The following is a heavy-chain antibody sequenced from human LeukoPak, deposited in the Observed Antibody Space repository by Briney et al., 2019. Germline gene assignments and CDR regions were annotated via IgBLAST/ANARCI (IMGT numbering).Heavy chain of an antibody. D-gene: IGHD1-1*01. Sequence: GGSLRLSCAASGFTFSSYGMHWVRQAPGKGLEWVAVIWYDGSNKYYADSVKGRFTISRDNSKNTLYLQMNSLRAEDTAVYYCARDTVPGYIYNYYYGMDVWGQGTTVTVSS. J-gene: IGHJ6*02. V-gene: IGHV3-33*01. CDR1: GFTFSSYG. CDR2: IWYDGSNK. CDR3: ARDTVPGYIYNYYYGMDV.